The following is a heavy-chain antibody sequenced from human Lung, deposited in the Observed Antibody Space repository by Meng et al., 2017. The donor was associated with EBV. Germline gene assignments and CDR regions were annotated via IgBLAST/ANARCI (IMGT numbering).Heavy chain of an antibody. CDR2: INAGNGNT. CDR1: GDTFGNYG. V-gene: IGHV1-3*01. CDR3: ARALRYTTGWYFFDY. Sequence: VRIVHSGAGLKKPGASMKVPCKASGDTFGNYGINWVRQAPGQRPEWMGWINAGNGNTKYSQKFQGRGTITRDTSASIVYMELSSLSSEDTAVYYCARALRYTTGWYFFDYWGQGTLVTVSS. J-gene: IGHJ4*02. D-gene: IGHD6-19*01.